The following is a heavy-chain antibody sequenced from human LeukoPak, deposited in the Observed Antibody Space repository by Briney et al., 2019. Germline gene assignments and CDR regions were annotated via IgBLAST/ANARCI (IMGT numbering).Heavy chain of an antibody. J-gene: IGHJ6*02. CDR2: IYSGGST. V-gene: IGHV3-53*01. Sequence: GGSLRLSCAASGFTASSNYMSWVRQAPGKGLEWVSVIYSGGSTYYADSVKGRFTISRDNSKNTLYLQMNSLRAEDTAVYYCARVTDYYYGMDVWGQGTTVTVSS. CDR3: ARVTDYYYGMDV. CDR1: GFTASSNY.